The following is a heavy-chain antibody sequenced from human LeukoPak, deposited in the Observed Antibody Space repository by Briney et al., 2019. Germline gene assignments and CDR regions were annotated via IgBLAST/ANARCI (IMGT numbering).Heavy chain of an antibody. CDR2: ISSSSSYI. V-gene: IGHV3-21*01. Sequence: GGPLRLSCAASGFTFSSYSMNWVRQAPGKGLEWVSSISSSSSYIYYADSVKGRFTISRDNAKNSLYLQMNSLRAEDTAVYYCARDTAGGWFDPWGQGTLVTVSS. CDR3: ARDTAGGWFDP. J-gene: IGHJ5*02. CDR1: GFTFSSYS. D-gene: IGHD4-23*01.